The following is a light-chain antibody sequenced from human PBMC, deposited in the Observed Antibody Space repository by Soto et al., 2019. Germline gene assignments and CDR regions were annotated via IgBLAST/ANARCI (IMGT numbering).Light chain of an antibody. CDR2: DVS. V-gene: IGLV2-14*03. CDR3: SSYTTSNTRQIV. CDR1: SGDVGGYNY. J-gene: IGLJ1*01. Sequence: QSALTQPASVSGSPGQSITISCTGTSGDVGGYNYVSWYQHHPGKAPKLMIYDVSNRPSGVSIRFSGSKSDNTASLTISGLQPEDEADYHCSSYTTSNTRQIVFGTGTKVTVL.